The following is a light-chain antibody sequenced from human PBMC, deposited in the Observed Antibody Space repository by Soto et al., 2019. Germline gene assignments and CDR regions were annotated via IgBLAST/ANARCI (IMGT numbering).Light chain of an antibody. Sequence: EIVLTQSPVTLSLSPGERATLSCRATRSVNNFVAWYQQKPGQAPSLLISDASNRATGIPDRFSGSGSGTDFTLTISSLQPEDFATYFCQQANSFPITFGQGTRLEIK. CDR2: DAS. CDR3: QQANSFPIT. CDR1: RSVNNF. V-gene: IGKV3-11*01. J-gene: IGKJ5*01.